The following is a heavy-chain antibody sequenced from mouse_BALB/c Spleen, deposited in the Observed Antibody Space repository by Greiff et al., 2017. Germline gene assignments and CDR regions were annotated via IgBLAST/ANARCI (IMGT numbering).Heavy chain of an antibody. Sequence: EVKLMESGGGLVKPGGSLKLSCAASGFTFSDYYMYWVRQTPEKRLEWVATISDGGSYTYYPDSVKGRFTISRDNAKNNLYLQMSSLKSEDTAMYYCARVATPPLYAMDYWGQGTSVTVSS. CDR1: GFTFSDYY. J-gene: IGHJ4*01. CDR2: ISDGGSYT. V-gene: IGHV5-4*02. D-gene: IGHD1-2*01. CDR3: ARVATPPLYAMDY.